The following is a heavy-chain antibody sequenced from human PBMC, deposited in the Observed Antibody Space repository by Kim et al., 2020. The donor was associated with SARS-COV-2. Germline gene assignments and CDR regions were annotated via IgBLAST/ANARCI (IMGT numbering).Heavy chain of an antibody. CDR2: ISNGSHSI. V-gene: IGHV3-48*02. CDR3: ASRSGGCNSSTCYPYHFDC. CDR1: GLTFSSYS. Sequence: GGSLRLSCAGSGLTFSSYSMNWVRQAPGKGLEWVSYISNGSHSIHYADSVKGRFTISRDNAKNSLYLQMDSLRDEDTAVYFCASRSGGCNSSTCYPYHFDCWGQGTLVTVSS. J-gene: IGHJ4*02. D-gene: IGHD2-2*01.